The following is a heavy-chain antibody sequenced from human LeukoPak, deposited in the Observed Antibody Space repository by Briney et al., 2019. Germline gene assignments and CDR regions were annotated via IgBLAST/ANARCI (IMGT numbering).Heavy chain of an antibody. CDR2: IKRDGNEI. J-gene: IGHJ4*02. CDR3: VRLTTTAPPAFEY. CDR1: GFTFSSYW. D-gene: IGHD1-14*01. Sequence: LPGGSLRLSCAASGFTFSSYWMSWVRQAPGKGLEWVANIKRDGNEIYYVDSVKGRVTISRDNAKNSLYLRMSSLRVEDTAVYFCVRLTTTAPPAFEYWGQGTLVTVSS. V-gene: IGHV3-7*01.